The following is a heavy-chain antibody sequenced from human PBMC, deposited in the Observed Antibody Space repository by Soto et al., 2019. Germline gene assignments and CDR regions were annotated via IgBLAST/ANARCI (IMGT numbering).Heavy chain of an antibody. Sequence: GGSLRLSCAASGFTFSSYEMNWVRQAPGKGLEWVSYISSGGSTIYYADSVRGRFTISRDNAKNSLYLQMNSLRAEDTAVYYCARDDSGYPAYFHYWGQGTLVTVSS. J-gene: IGHJ4*02. CDR3: ARDDSGYPAYFHY. D-gene: IGHD3-16*02. CDR2: ISSGGSTI. V-gene: IGHV3-48*03. CDR1: GFTFSSYE.